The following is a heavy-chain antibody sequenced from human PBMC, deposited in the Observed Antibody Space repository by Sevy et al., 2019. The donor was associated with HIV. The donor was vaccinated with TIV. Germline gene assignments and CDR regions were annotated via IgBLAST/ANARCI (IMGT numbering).Heavy chain of an antibody. J-gene: IGHJ6*02. CDR2: IIPIFGTA. CDR1: GGTFSSYA. V-gene: IGHV1-69*13. D-gene: IGHD3-10*01. Sequence: ASVKVSCKASGGTFSSYAISWVRQAPGQGLEWMGGIIPIFGTANYAQKFQGRVTITADESTSTAYMELSSLRSDDTAVYYCARVRFTMVQGVKYYYYYGMDVWGQGTTVTVSS. CDR3: ARVRFTMVQGVKYYYYYGMDV.